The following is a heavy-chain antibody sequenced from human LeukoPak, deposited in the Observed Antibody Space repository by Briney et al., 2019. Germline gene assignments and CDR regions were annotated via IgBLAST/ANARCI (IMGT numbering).Heavy chain of an antibody. CDR1: GYTFTSYD. D-gene: IGHD6-6*01. CDR3: ARVWSLASARPDFDY. Sequence: GASVKVSCKASGYTFTSYDISWERQAPGQGLEWVGWISAYNGNTNYAQKFQGRVTMTTDTSTSTAYMDLRSLRSDDTALYYCARVWSLASARPDFDYWGQGTLVTVSS. CDR2: ISAYNGNT. J-gene: IGHJ4*02. V-gene: IGHV1-18*01.